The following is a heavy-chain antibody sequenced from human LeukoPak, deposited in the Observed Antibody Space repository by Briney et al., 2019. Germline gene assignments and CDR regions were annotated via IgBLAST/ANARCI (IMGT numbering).Heavy chain of an antibody. CDR3: ARLAYYGSGSYAFRY. D-gene: IGHD3-10*01. V-gene: IGHV4-34*01. CDR1: GGSFSGYY. Sequence: PSETLSLTCAVYGGSFSGYYWSWIRQPPGKGLEWIGDINHSGSTNYNPSLKSRVTISVDTSKNQFSLKLSSVTAADTAVYYCARLAYYGSGSYAFRYWGQGTLVTVSS. J-gene: IGHJ4*02. CDR2: INHSGST.